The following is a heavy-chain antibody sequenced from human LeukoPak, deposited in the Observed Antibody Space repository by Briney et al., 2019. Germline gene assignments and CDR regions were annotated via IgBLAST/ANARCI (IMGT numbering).Heavy chain of an antibody. Sequence: SETPSLTCAVYGGSFSGYYWSWIRQPPGKGLEWIGEINHSGSTNYNPSLKSRVTISVDTSKNQFSLKLSSVTAADTAVYYCARQEGYYYDSSGSKGPAGNWFDPWGQGTLVTVSS. CDR3: ARQEGYYYDSSGSKGPAGNWFDP. J-gene: IGHJ5*02. CDR1: GGSFSGYY. V-gene: IGHV4-34*01. CDR2: INHSGST. D-gene: IGHD3-22*01.